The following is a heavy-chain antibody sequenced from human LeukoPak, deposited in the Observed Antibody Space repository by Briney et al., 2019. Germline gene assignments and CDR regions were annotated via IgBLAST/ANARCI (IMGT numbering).Heavy chain of an antibody. V-gene: IGHV3-23*01. Sequence: GGSLRLSCAASGFTFSSYGMSWVRQAPGKGLQWVSAISGSGGSTYYADSVKGRFTISRDNSKNTLYLQMNSLRAEDTAVYYCAKDGGYYDSSGYYYLFDYWGQGTLVTVSS. CDR1: GFTFSSYG. CDR3: AKDGGYYDSSGYYYLFDY. CDR2: ISGSGGST. J-gene: IGHJ4*02. D-gene: IGHD3-22*01.